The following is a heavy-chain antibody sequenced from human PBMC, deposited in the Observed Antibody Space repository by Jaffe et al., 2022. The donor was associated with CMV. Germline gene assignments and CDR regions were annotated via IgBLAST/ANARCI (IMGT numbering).Heavy chain of an antibody. CDR1: GFTFSSYA. D-gene: IGHD6-13*01. J-gene: IGHJ3*02. CDR3: AKDSLGPFVGHGGYGYSSSWYYDAFDI. Sequence: EVQLVESGGGLVQPGGSLRLSCAASGFTFSSYAMSWVRQAPGKGLEWVSAISGSGGSTYYADSVKGRFTISRDNSKNTLYLQMNSLRAEDTAVYYCAKDSLGPFVGHGGYGYSSSWYYDAFDIWGQGTMVTVSS. CDR2: ISGSGGST. V-gene: IGHV3-23*04.